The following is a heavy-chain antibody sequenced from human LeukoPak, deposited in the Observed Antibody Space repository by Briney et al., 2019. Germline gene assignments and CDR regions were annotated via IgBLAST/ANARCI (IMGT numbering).Heavy chain of an antibody. D-gene: IGHD2-2*01. V-gene: IGHV3-30*18. CDR3: AKDRGYCSSTSCPSPDYYYGMDV. CDR1: GFTFSSYG. Sequence: GGSLRLSCAASGFTFSSYGMHWVRQAPGKGLEWVAVISYDGSNKYYADSVKGRFTISRDNSKNTPYLQMNSLRAEDTAVYYCAKDRGYCSSTSCPSPDYYYGMDVWGQGTTVTVSS. CDR2: ISYDGSNK. J-gene: IGHJ6*02.